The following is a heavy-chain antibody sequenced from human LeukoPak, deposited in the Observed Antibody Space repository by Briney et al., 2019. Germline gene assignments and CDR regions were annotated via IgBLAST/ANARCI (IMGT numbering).Heavy chain of an antibody. Sequence: GGSLRLACEASGFTFSTFVMHWVRQAPGKGLEWVAVIWADGSSKYYADSVKGRFTISRDNSNNTMFLELGSLRAGDTGVYYCVKGERQYYYHYMDVWGKGTSVSVSS. J-gene: IGHJ6*03. CDR3: VKGERQYYYHYMDV. CDR2: IWADGSSK. CDR1: GFTFSTFV. V-gene: IGHV3-33*06. D-gene: IGHD1-1*01.